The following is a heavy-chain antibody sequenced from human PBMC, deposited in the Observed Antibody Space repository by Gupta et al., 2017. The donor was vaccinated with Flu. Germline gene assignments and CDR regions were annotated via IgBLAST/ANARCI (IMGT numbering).Heavy chain of an antibody. Sequence: KGRFTISRDNAKNSLFLQMNSLRVEDTAVYYCARGSTSFDYGGQGTLVTVSS. J-gene: IGHJ4*02. D-gene: IGHD2-2*01. CDR3: ARGSTSFDY. V-gene: IGHV3-7*04.